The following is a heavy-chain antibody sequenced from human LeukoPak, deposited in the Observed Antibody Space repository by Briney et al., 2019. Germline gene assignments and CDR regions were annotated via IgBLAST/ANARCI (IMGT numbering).Heavy chain of an antibody. V-gene: IGHV4-4*07. CDR2: IYYTGNT. D-gene: IGHD3-10*02. Sequence: SSETLSLTCSVAGGSTSDYYWNWIRQPAGQGLEWLGRIYYTGNTAYNPSLESRLTMSLDTAKNQFSLKVTSVTAADTAVYYCARGGTLFTYFDSWGQGTLVTVSS. J-gene: IGHJ4*02. CDR1: GGSTSDYY. CDR3: ARGGTLFTYFDS.